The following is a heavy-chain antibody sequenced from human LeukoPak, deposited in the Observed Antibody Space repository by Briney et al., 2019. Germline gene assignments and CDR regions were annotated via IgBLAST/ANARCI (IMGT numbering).Heavy chain of an antibody. J-gene: IGHJ6*02. Sequence: PGGSLRLSCAASGFTFSSYAMSWVRQAPGKGLEWVLAISGSGGSTYYADSVKGRFTISRDNSKNTLYLQMNSLRAEDTAVYYCAKVTAMGYYYYYGMDVWGQGTTVTVSS. CDR3: AKVTAMGYYYYYGMDV. V-gene: IGHV3-23*01. D-gene: IGHD5-18*01. CDR2: ISGSGGST. CDR1: GFTFSSYA.